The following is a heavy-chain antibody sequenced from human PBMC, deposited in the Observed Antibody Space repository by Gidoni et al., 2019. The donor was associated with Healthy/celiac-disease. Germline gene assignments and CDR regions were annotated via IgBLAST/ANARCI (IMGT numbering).Heavy chain of an antibody. J-gene: IGHJ4*02. Sequence: EVQLVESGGGVVRPGGSLRLSCSASGFTFDDYGLSWVRQAPGKGLEWVSGINWNGGSTGYADSVKGRFTISRDNAKNSLYLQMNSLRAEDTALYYCARDPLPMKDIVATVTYFDYWGQGTLVTVSS. D-gene: IGHD5-12*01. V-gene: IGHV3-20*04. CDR2: INWNGGST. CDR1: GFTFDDYG. CDR3: ARDPLPMKDIVATVTYFDY.